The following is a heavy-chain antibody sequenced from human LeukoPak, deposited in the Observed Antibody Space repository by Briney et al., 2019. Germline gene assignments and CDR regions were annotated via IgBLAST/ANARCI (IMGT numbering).Heavy chain of an antibody. J-gene: IGHJ4*02. CDR1: GFTFSSYA. CDR3: AKSPLHYYDSSGYARYFDY. CDR2: ISGSGGST. V-gene: IGHV3-23*01. D-gene: IGHD3-22*01. Sequence: GGSLRLSCAASGFTFSSYAMSWVRQAPGKGLEWVSAISGSGGSTYYADSVKGRFTISRDSSKNALYLQMNSLRAEDTAVYYCAKSPLHYYDSSGYARYFDYWGQGTLVTVSS.